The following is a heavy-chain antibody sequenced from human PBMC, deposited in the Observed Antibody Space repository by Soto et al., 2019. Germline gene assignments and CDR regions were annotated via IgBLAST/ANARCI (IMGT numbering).Heavy chain of an antibody. J-gene: IGHJ4*02. CDR2: ISSDGSNK. CDR1: GFTFSSYG. Sequence: PGGSLRLSCAASGFTFSSYGIHWVRQAPGKGLEWVAVISSDGSNKYYADSVKGRFTLSRDNSKNTLYLQMSSPRTDDTAVVYWAKDNANGWYTGIDHWGQGTLVTVSS. V-gene: IGHV3-30*18. CDR3: AKDNANGWYTGIDH. D-gene: IGHD6-19*01.